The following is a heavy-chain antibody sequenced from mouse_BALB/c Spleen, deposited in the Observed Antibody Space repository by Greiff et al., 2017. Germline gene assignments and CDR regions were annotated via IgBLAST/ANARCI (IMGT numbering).Heavy chain of an antibody. CDR1: GYSFTSYW. J-gene: IGHJ4*01. Sequence: QVQLKESGAELARPGASVKLSCKASGYSFTSYWMQWVKQRPGQGLEWIGAIYPGDGDTRYTQKFKGKATLTADKSSSTAYMQLSSLASEDSAVYYCARHYDYDSVYYAMDYWGQGTSVTVSS. D-gene: IGHD2-4*01. CDR3: ARHYDYDSVYYAMDY. V-gene: IGHV1-87*01. CDR2: IYPGDGDT.